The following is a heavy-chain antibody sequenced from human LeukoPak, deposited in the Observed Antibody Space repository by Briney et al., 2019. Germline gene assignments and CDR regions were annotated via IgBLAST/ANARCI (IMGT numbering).Heavy chain of an antibody. V-gene: IGHV1-24*01. CDR2: FDPEDGET. CDR1: GYTLTELS. D-gene: IGHD3-22*01. Sequence: ASVTVSCKVSGYTLTELSMHWVRQAPGKGLEWMGGFDPEDGETIYAQKFQGRVTMTEDTSTDTAYMELSSLRSEDTAVYYCATGPYYYDSSGYSFDYWGQGTLVTVSS. CDR3: ATGPYYYDSSGYSFDY. J-gene: IGHJ4*02.